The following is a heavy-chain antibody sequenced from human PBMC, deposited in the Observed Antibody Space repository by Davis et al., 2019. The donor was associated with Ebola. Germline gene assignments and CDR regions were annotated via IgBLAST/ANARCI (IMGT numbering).Heavy chain of an antibody. CDR2: IIPIFGTA. CDR1: GGTFSSYA. V-gene: IGHV1-69*05. CDR3: AREGSSSWGGMDV. D-gene: IGHD6-13*01. J-gene: IGHJ6*02. Sequence: SVKVSCKASGGTFSSYAISWVRQAPGQRLEWMGGIIPIFGTANYAQKFQGRVTMTRNTSISTAYMELSSLRSEDTAVYYCAREGSSSWGGMDVWGQGTTVTVSS.